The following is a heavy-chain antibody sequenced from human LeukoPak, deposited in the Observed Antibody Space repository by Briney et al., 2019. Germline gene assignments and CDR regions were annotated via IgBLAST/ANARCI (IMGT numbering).Heavy chain of an antibody. CDR3: ARELHYDSSGYFGY. V-gene: IGHV1-69*05. CDR1: GGTFSSYA. D-gene: IGHD3-22*01. Sequence: SVKVSCKASGGTFSSYAISWVRQAPGQGLEWMGGIIPIFGTANYAQKFQGRVTITTDESTRTAYMELSSLRSEDTAVYYCARELHYDSSGYFGYRGQGTLVTVSS. CDR2: IIPIFGTA. J-gene: IGHJ4*02.